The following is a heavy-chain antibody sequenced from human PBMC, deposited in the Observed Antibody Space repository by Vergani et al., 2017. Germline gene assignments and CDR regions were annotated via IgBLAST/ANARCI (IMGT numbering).Heavy chain of an antibody. CDR3: ARAYSGYVGXFDY. D-gene: IGHD5-12*01. V-gene: IGHV3-30-3*01. CDR1: GFTFSSYA. Sequence: QVQLVESGGGVVQPGRSLRLSCAASGFTFSSYAMHWVRQAPGKGLEWVAVISYDGSNKYYADSVKGRFTISRDNSKNTLYLQMNSLRAEDTAVYYCARAYSGYVGXFDYWGQGTLVTVSS. CDR2: ISYDGSNK. J-gene: IGHJ4*02.